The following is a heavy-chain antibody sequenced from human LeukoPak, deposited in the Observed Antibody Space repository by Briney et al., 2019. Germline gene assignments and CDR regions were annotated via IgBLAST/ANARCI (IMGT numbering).Heavy chain of an antibody. J-gene: IGHJ6*03. V-gene: IGHV1-46*01. CDR1: GYTFTSYY. CDR2: INPSGGST. CDR3: ARSSGYYSALFDMHV. Sequence: EASVKVSYKASGYTFTSYYMHWVRQAPGEGLEWMGIINPSGGSTSYAQKFQGRVTITRDMSTSTVYMELSSLRSEDSAVDYCARSSGYYSALFDMHVWGKGTTVTVSS. D-gene: IGHD3-22*01.